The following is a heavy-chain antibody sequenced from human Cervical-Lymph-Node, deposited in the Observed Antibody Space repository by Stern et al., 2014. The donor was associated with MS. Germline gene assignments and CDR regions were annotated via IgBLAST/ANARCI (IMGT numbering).Heavy chain of an antibody. CDR3: ARDPAGLWPFDAFDI. Sequence: EVHLVASGGGLVPPGGSLRLSCAASGFTFRTYAMTCVRQAPGKGLEWVSTINSGDGSTNYADSVKGRFTISRDNSKNTLYLQMNSLRAEDTAVYFCARDPAGLWPFDAFDIWGQGTMVTVSS. CDR1: GFTFRTYA. V-gene: IGHV3-23*04. J-gene: IGHJ3*02. D-gene: IGHD2-21*01. CDR2: INSGDGST.